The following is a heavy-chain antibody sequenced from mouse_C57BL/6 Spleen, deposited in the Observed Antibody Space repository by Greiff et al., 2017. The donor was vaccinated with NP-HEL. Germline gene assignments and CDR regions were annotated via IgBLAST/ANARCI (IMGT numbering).Heavy chain of an antibody. V-gene: IGHV5-4*01. CDR2: ISDGGSYT. J-gene: IGHJ4*01. CDR3: ARDAGSSHYYAMDY. CDR1: GFTFSSYA. D-gene: IGHD1-1*01. Sequence: EVMLVESGGGLVKPGGSLKLSCAASGFTFSSYAMSWVRQTPEKRLEWVATISDGGSYTYYPDNVKGRFTISRDNAKNNLYLQMSHLKSEDTAMYYCARDAGSSHYYAMDYWGQGTSVTVSS.